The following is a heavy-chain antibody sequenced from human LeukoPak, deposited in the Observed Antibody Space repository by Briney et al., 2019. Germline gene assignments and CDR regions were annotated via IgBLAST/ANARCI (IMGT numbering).Heavy chain of an antibody. D-gene: IGHD3-10*01. CDR1: GFIFSSYS. CDR2: ISSSSSTI. CDR3: ARWGVIPNYYYYMDV. Sequence: GGSLRLSCAASGFIFSSYSMNWVRQAPGKGLECVSYISSSSSTIYYADSVKGRFTISRDNAKNSLYLQMNSLRAEDTAVYYCARWGVIPNYYYYMDVWGKGTTVTVSS. V-gene: IGHV3-48*01. J-gene: IGHJ6*03.